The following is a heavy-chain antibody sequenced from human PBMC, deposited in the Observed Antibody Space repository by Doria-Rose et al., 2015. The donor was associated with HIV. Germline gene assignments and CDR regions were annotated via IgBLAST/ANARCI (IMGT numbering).Heavy chain of an antibody. V-gene: IGHV4-39*07. J-gene: IGHJ4*02. CDR3: VMMPHY. CDR2: YYSSGRT. CDR1: GASISSDNY. Sequence: VSGASISSDNYWGWIRQPPGKGLEWIGSYYSSGRTYYNPSLKSRVTISADTSKNQFSLNLSSLTAADTAVYYCVMMPHYWGQGTLVTVSS. D-gene: IGHD3-16*01.